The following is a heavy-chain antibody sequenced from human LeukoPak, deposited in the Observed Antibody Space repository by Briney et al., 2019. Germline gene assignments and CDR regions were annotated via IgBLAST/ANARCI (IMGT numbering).Heavy chain of an antibody. CDR3: ARQPIAAAGGDYFDY. CDR2: IYYSGST. Sequence: PSETLSLTCTVSGGSISSYYWSWIRQPPGKGLEWIGYIYYSGSTNYNPSLKSRVTISVDTSKNQFSLKPSSVTAADTAVYYCARQPIAAAGGDYFDYWGQGTLVTVSS. D-gene: IGHD6-13*01. J-gene: IGHJ4*02. V-gene: IGHV4-59*01. CDR1: GGSISSYY.